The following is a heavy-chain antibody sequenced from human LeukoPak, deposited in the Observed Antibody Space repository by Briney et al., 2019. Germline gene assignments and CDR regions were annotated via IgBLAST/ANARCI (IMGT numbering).Heavy chain of an antibody. CDR1: GYTFTGYY. J-gene: IGHJ6*02. D-gene: IGHD4-11*01. V-gene: IGHV1-2*02. Sequence: ASVKVSCKAYGYTFTGYYIHWVRQAPGQGLEWMGWMNPNSGDTNHAQKFQGRFTMTTDTSIRTAYMELSSLRSDDTAVYYCARDRECSNYLLGYGMDLWGQGTTVIVSS. CDR3: ARDRECSNYLLGYGMDL. CDR2: MNPNSGDT.